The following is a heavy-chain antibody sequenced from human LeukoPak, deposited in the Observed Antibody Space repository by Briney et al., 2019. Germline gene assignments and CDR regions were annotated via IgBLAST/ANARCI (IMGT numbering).Heavy chain of an antibody. CDR2: INHSGST. V-gene: IGHV4-34*01. CDR3: ARIVVPAAMFDY. Sequence: SETLSLTCAVYGGSFSGYYWSWIRQPPGKGLEWIGEINHSGSTNYNPSLKSRVAISVDTSKNQFSLKLSSVTAADTAVYYCARIVVPAAMFDYWGQGTPVTVSS. D-gene: IGHD2-2*01. J-gene: IGHJ4*02. CDR1: GGSFSGYY.